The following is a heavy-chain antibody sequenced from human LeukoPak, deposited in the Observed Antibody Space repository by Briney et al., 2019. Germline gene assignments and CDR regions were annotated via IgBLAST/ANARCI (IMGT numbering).Heavy chain of an antibody. CDR1: GYTFTSYY. CDR2: INPNSGGT. J-gene: IGHJ4*02. Sequence: ASVKVSCKASGYTFTSYYMHWVRQAPGQGLEWMGWINPNSGGTNYAQKFQGRVTMTRDTSISTAYMELSRLRSDDTTVYYCARGKYSGYEWDYWGQGTLVTVSS. CDR3: ARGKYSGYEWDY. V-gene: IGHV1-2*02. D-gene: IGHD5-12*01.